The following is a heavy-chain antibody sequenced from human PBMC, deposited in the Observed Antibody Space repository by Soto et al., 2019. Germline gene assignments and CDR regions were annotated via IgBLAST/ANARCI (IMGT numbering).Heavy chain of an antibody. V-gene: IGHV3-30-3*01. CDR2: ISYDGSNK. Sequence: SLRLSCAASGFTFSSYSMNWVRQAPGKGLEWVAVISYDGSNKYYADSVKGRFTISRDNSKNTLYLQMNSLRTEDTAVYFCARLADAFDIWGQGTMVTVSS. CDR1: GFTFSSYS. J-gene: IGHJ3*02. CDR3: ARLADAFDI.